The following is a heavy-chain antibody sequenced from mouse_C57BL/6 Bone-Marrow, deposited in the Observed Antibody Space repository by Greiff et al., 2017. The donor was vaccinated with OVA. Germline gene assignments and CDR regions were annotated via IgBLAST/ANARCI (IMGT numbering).Heavy chain of an antibody. V-gene: IGHV5-6*02. CDR3: ARRVITTVVAPWYFDV. J-gene: IGHJ1*03. D-gene: IGHD1-1*01. CDR2: ISSGGSYT. CDR1: GFTFSSYG. Sequence: EVKVEESGGDLVKPGGSLKLSCAASGFTFSSYGMSWVRQTPDKRLEWVATISSGGSYTYYPDSVKGRFTISRDNAKNTLYLQMSSLKSEDTAMYYCARRVITTVVAPWYFDVGGTGTTVTVSA.